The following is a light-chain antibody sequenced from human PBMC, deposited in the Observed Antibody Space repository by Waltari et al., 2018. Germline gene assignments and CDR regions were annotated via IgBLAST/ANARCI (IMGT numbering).Light chain of an antibody. J-gene: IGLJ2*01. CDR1: NLGSKG. CDR3: QVWDSDTDHVL. Sequence: SYVLTQPPSVSVAPGKTATITCGGDNLGSKGVHWYQQKPGQAPIPVIYYDSGWPSGIPGRFSGSNSGNTATLTISGVEAGDEADYFGQVWDSDTDHVLFGGGTKLTVL. CDR2: YDS. V-gene: IGLV3-21*04.